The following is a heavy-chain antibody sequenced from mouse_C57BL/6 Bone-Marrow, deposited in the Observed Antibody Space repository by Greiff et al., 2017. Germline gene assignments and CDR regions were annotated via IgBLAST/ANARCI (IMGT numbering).Heavy chain of an antibody. V-gene: IGHV1-26*01. J-gene: IGHJ3*01. CDR3: AREPPAY. CDR1: GYTFTDYY. CDR2: INPNNGGT. D-gene: IGHD6-1*01. Sequence: EVQLQQSGPELVKPGASVKISCKASGYTFTDYYMNWVKPSHGKSLEWIGDINPNNGGTSYNQKFKGKATLTVDKASSTAYMELRSLTSEDAAVYYCAREPPAYWGQGTLVTVSA.